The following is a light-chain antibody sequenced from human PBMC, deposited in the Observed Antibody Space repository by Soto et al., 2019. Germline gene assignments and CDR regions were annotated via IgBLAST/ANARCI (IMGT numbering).Light chain of an antibody. CDR3: QSYDSSLSGFYV. J-gene: IGLJ1*01. Sequence: QAVLAQPPSVSGAPGQRVTSSCTGSSSNIGAGYDVHGYRQLPGTAPKLLIDGNSNRPSGVPDRFSGSKSGTSASLVITGLQAEDAADYYCQSYDSSLSGFYVFGTGTKVTVL. CDR1: SSNIGAGYD. V-gene: IGLV1-40*01. CDR2: GNS.